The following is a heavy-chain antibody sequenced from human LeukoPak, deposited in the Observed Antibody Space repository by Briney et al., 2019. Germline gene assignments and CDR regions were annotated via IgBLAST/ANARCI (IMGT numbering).Heavy chain of an antibody. CDR3: ATSYCTPSNCSGFDS. Sequence: GESLKISCKGSGYSFTNYWIGWVRQMPGKGLEYMGVIYPDDSDTRYSPSFQGQVAISADKSINTAYLQWSSLKASDTAMYYCATSYCTPSNCSGFDSWGQGTPVTVSS. V-gene: IGHV5-51*01. D-gene: IGHD2-8*01. J-gene: IGHJ4*02. CDR1: GYSFTNYW. CDR2: IYPDDSDT.